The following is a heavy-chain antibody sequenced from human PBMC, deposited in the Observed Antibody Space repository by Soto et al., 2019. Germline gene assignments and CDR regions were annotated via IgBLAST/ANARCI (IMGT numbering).Heavy chain of an antibody. CDR3: ASNYAYAEGYYWYGIDV. CDR1: GFTFSRYW. CDR2: ISSYGSDT. Sequence: EVQLVESGGGLVLPGGSLRLSCAASGFTFSRYWMHWVRQAPGKGLVWVSRISSYGSDTHYADSVKGRFTISRDNAKNTLYLKMNSLRADDTAVYYCASNYAYAEGYYWYGIDVWGQGTTVPVSS. D-gene: IGHD3-16*01. V-gene: IGHV3-74*01. J-gene: IGHJ6*02.